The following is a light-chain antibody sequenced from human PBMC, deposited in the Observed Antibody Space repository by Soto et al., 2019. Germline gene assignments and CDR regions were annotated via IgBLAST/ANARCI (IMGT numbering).Light chain of an antibody. Sequence: QSALTQPASVSGSPGQSITISCTGTSSDVGGYNYVSSYQHHPGKAPKLMIFDVSYRPSGVSNRFSGSKSGNTASLTISGLQAEDEADYYCSSHTSSSTLVVFGGGTKLTVL. CDR3: SSHTSSSTLVV. CDR2: DVS. CDR1: SSDVGGYNY. J-gene: IGLJ2*01. V-gene: IGLV2-14*03.